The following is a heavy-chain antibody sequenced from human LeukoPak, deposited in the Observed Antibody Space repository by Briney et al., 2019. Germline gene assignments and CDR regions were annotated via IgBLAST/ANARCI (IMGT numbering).Heavy chain of an antibody. CDR1: GGSFSGYY. CDR2: INHSGST. V-gene: IGHV4-34*01. J-gene: IGHJ4*02. D-gene: IGHD4-17*01. CDR3: ARANSRLYGELDY. Sequence: PSETLSLTCAVYGGSFSGYYWSWIRQPPGKGLEWIGEINHSGSTNYNPSLKSRVTISVDTSKNQFSLKLSSVTAADTAVYYCARANSRLYGELDYWGQGTLVTVSS.